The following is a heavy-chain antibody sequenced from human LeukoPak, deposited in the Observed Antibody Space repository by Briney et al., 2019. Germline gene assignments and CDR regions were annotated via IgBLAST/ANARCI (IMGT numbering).Heavy chain of an antibody. CDR3: ARDRRGYSYGNLDY. CDR2: MNPNSGNT. Sequence: GASVKVSCKASGYTFTSYDINWVRQATGQGLEWMGWMNPNSGNTGYAQKFQGRVTMTRNTSISTAYMELSRLRSDDTAVYYCARDRRGYSYGNLDYWGQGTLVTVSS. J-gene: IGHJ4*02. D-gene: IGHD5-18*01. CDR1: GYTFTSYD. V-gene: IGHV1-8*01.